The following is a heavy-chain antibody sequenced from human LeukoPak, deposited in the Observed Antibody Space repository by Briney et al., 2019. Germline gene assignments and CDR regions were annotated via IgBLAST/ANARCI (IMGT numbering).Heavy chain of an antibody. V-gene: IGHV3-30*04. CDR3: ARGGVYGYSGYDYFDS. J-gene: IGHJ4*02. CDR2: ISYDGTKK. D-gene: IGHD5-12*01. Sequence: PGGSLRLSCAASGFTLSSYAVHWVRQAPGKGLEWVAVISYDGTKKYYADSLEGRFTISRDTSKNTLFLQMNSLRAEDTAVYYCARGGVYGYSGYDYFDSWGQGTLVTVSS. CDR1: GFTLSSYA.